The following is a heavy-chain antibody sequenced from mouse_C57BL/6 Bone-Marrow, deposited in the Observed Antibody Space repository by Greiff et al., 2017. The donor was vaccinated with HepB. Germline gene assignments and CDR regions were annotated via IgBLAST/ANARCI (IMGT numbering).Heavy chain of an antibody. Sequence: EVKVVESGGDLVKPGGSLKLSCAASGFTFSSYGMSWVRQTPDKRLEWVATISSGGSYTYYPDSVKGRFTISRDNAKNTLYLQMSSLKSEDTAMYYCARGLIYYYGSTDYAMDYWGQGTSVTVSS. CDR3: ARGLIYYYGSTDYAMDY. V-gene: IGHV5-6*02. J-gene: IGHJ4*01. CDR1: GFTFSSYG. D-gene: IGHD1-1*01. CDR2: ISSGGSYT.